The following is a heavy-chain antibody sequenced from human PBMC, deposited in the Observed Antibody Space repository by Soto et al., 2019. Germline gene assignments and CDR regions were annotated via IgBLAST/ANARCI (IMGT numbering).Heavy chain of an antibody. V-gene: IGHV3-30-3*01. D-gene: IGHD2-8*02. J-gene: IGHJ4*02. CDR3: AKTGGGWPWYFDY. CDR1: GFTFSSYA. CDR2: ISYDGSNK. Sequence: GGSLRLSCAASGFTFSSYAMHWVRQAPGKGLEWVAVISYDGSNKYYADSVKGRFTISRDNSKNTLYLQMNSLRAEDTAVYYCAKTGGGWPWYFDYWGQGTLVTVSS.